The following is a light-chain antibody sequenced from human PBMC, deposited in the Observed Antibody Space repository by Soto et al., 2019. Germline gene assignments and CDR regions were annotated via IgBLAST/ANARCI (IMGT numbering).Light chain of an antibody. J-gene: IGKJ1*01. V-gene: IGKV1-9*01. CDR3: QQYNSDSHT. CDR1: QGIGSY. CDR2: DAS. Sequence: DIQLTQSPYFLSASVGDRVTITCRASQGIGSYLAWYQQKPGKAPKVIIYDASSLERGVPSRFSGSGSGTEFTLIISSLQPDDFATYYCQQYNSDSHTFGQGTKVDIK.